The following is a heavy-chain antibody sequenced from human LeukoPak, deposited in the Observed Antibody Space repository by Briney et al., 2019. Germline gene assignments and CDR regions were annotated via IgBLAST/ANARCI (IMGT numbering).Heavy chain of an antibody. CDR3: AKDMRYGDYGLDY. CDR2: ISGSGGST. D-gene: IGHD4-17*01. J-gene: IGHJ4*02. Sequence: GGSLRLSCAASGFTFSSYAMSWVRQASGKGLEWVSAISGSGGSTYYADSVKGRFTISRDNSKNTLYLQMNSLRAEDTAVYYCAKDMRYGDYGLDYWGQGTLVTVSS. V-gene: IGHV3-23*01. CDR1: GFTFSSYA.